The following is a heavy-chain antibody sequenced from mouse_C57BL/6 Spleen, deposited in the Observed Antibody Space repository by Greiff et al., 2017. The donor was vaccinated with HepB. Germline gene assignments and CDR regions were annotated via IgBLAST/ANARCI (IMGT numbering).Heavy chain of an antibody. D-gene: IGHD1-1*01. J-gene: IGHJ2*01. Sequence: QVQLKESGPELVKPGASVKISCKASGYAFSSSWMNWVKQRPGKGLEWIGRIYPGDGDTNYNGKFKGKATLTADKSSGTAYMKLSSRTSEDSAVYFCARLGYGPLFDCWGKGTTLTVSS. CDR2: IYPGDGDT. V-gene: IGHV1-82*01. CDR3: ARLGYGPLFDC. CDR1: GYAFSSSW.